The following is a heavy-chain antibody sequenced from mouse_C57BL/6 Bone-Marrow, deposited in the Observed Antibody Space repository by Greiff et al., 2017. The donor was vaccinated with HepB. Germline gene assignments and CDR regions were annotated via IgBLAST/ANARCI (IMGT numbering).Heavy chain of an antibody. Sequence: VKLMESGAELARPGASVKLSCKASGYTFTSYGISWVKQRTGQGLEWIGEIYPRSGNTYYNEKFKGKATLTADKSSSTAYMELRSLTSEDAAVYFCARGGTLMDYWGQGTSVTVSS. CDR3: ARGGTLMDY. D-gene: IGHD3-3*01. V-gene: IGHV1-81*01. CDR1: GYTFTSYG. J-gene: IGHJ4*01. CDR2: IYPRSGNT.